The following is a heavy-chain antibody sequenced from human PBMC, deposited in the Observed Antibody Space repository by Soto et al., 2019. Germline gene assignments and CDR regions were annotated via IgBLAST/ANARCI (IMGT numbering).Heavy chain of an antibody. CDR3: ARDCGRGYGMDV. V-gene: IGHV3-48*02. CDR1: GFTFKNYN. J-gene: IGHJ6*02. D-gene: IGHD2-15*01. CDR2: ISGGSGTI. Sequence: EMQLVEAGGGLVQPGGSLRLSCAASGFTFKNYNMNWVRQAPGKGLEWVSYISGGSGTIYYADSVKRRFTISRDNAKSSLYLQMNSLRDEDTAVYYCARDCGRGYGMDVWGQGTTVTVSS.